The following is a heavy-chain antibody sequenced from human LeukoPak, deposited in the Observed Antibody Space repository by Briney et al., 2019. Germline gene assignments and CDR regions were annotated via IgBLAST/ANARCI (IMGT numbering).Heavy chain of an antibody. J-gene: IGHJ4*02. Sequence: GGSLRLSCEASGFTFSRHDMHWVRQAPGKGLEWVAFIQHGGGDKNYADSVKGRFTISRDNSKNTLYLQMNSLRAEDTAVYYCARVMGDSSGSYYIYWVDYWGQGTLVTVSS. D-gene: IGHD3-10*01. CDR3: ARVMGDSSGSYYIYWVDY. CDR1: GFTFSRHD. V-gene: IGHV3-30*02. CDR2: IQHGGGDK.